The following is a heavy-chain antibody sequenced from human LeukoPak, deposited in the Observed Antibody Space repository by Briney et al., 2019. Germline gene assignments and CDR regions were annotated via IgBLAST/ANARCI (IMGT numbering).Heavy chain of an antibody. Sequence: GGSLRLSCAASGFTVSSNYMSWIRQAPGKGLEYVSAISSNGDSSYYANSVKGRFTISRDNSKNTLYLQMGSLRAEDMAVYYCARDHTGWFDPWGQGTLVTVSS. V-gene: IGHV3-64*01. CDR1: GFTVSSNY. D-gene: IGHD2-8*02. J-gene: IGHJ5*02. CDR2: ISSNGDSS. CDR3: ARDHTGWFDP.